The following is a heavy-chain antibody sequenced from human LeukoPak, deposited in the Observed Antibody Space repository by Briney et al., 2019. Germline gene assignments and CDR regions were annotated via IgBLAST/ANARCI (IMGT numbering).Heavy chain of an antibody. CDR1: GFSVNNLY. J-gene: IGHJ4*02. CDR2: IYSGGGT. CDR3: ARASFWFDYSGYYFDF. V-gene: IGHV3-66*01. Sequence: PGGSLRLSCAASGFSVNNLYMSWVRQAPGKGLEWVSVIYSGGGTYYADSVKGRFTISRDNSKNTVYLQMNSLRAEDTAVYYCARASFWFDYSGYYFDFWGQGTLVTVSS. D-gene: IGHD2-15*01.